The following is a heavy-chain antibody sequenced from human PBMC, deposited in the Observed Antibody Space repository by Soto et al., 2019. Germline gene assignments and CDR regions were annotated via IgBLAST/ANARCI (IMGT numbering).Heavy chain of an antibody. V-gene: IGHV4-38-2*01. D-gene: IGHD2-8*01. CDR1: GYSISLGYY. CDR2: IYHSGNT. CDR3: ARSHYTYGLLIDY. Sequence: SETLSLTCAVSGYSISLGYYWGWIRQPPGKGLEWIGSIYHSGNTYYNPSLKSRVSISLDTSKNHFSLELTSVTAADTAVYYCARSHYTYGLLIDYWGPGTLVTVSS. J-gene: IGHJ4*02.